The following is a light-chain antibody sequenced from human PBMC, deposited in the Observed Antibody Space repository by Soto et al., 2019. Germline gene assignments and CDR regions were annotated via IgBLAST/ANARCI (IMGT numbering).Light chain of an antibody. CDR1: ESVSSSY. V-gene: IGKV3-20*01. J-gene: IGKJ5*01. CDR2: GAS. Sequence: EIVLTQSPGTLSLSPGERATLSCRASESVSSSYLAWYQQKPGQAPRLLIYGASSRATGIPDRFSGSGSGTDCTLTISRLEPEDFAVYYCQQYGSSPPPFGKGTRLEIK. CDR3: QQYGSSPPP.